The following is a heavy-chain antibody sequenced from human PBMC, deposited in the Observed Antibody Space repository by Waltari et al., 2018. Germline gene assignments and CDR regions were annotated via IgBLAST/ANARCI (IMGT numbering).Heavy chain of an antibody. CDR1: GFTFSSYS. D-gene: IGHD3-3*01. CDR3: AKRLLEPQVGAFDV. CDR2: FSGGRQTT. Sequence: EVQLLQSGGGLVQPGGSLRLSCAASGFTFSSYSMSWFSQAPGKGLEWGSAFSGGRQTTLYADSVKGRFSISRDNSKNTLSLQVSSLRAEDSAVYYCAKRLLEPQVGAFDVWGQGTMVTVSS. V-gene: IGHV3-23*01. J-gene: IGHJ3*01.